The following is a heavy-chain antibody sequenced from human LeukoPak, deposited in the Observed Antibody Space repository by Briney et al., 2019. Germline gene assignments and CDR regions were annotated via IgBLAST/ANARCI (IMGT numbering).Heavy chain of an antibody. Sequence: SETLSLTCTVSGGSISSSSYYWGWIRQPPGKGLEWIGSIYYSGSTYYNPSLKSRVTISVDSSKNQFSLKLSSVTAADTAVYYCARLRMELNYWGQGTLVTVSS. CDR3: ARLRMELNY. J-gene: IGHJ4*02. V-gene: IGHV4-39*01. CDR2: IYYSGST. CDR1: GGSISSSSYY. D-gene: IGHD1-7*01.